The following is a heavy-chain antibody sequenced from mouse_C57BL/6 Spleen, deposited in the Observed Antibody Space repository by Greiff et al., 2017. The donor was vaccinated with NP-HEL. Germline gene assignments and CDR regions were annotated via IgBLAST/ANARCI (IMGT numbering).Heavy chain of an antibody. J-gene: IGHJ3*01. V-gene: IGHV5-16*01. CDR2: INYDGSST. Sequence: EVKLMESEGGLVQPGSSMKLSCTASGFTFSDYYMAWVRQVPEKGLEWVANINYDGSSTYYLDSLKSRFIISRDNAKNILYLQMSSLKSEDTATYYCARGLGFFAYWGQGTLVTVSA. CDR3: ARGLGFFAY. D-gene: IGHD4-1*01. CDR1: GFTFSDYY.